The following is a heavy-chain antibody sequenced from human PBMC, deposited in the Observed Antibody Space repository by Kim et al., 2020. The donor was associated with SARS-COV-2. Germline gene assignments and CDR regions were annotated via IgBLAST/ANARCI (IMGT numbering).Heavy chain of an antibody. J-gene: IGHJ4*02. CDR3: AKSGYDSYYFDY. CDR1: GGSISSSSYY. CDR2: IYYSGST. Sequence: TLSLTCTVSGGSISSSSYYWGWIRQPPGKGLEWIGSIYYSGSTYYNPSLKSRVTISVDTSKNQFSLKLSSVTAADTAVYYCAKSGYDSYYFDYWGQGTLVTVSS. V-gene: IGHV4-39*01. D-gene: IGHD5-12*01.